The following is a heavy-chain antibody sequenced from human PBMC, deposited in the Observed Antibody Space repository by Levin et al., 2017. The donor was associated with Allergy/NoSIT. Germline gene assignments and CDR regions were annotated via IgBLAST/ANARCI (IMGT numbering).Heavy chain of an antibody. CDR3: ARVGSGEGFIAAAGTCDP. D-gene: IGHD6-13*01. J-gene: IGHJ5*02. CDR2: ISAYNGNT. CDR1: GYTFTSYG. Sequence: GASVKVSCKASGYTFTSYGISWVRQAPGQGLEWMGWISAYNGNTNYAQKLQGRVTMTTDTSTSTAYMELRSLRSDDTAVYYCARVGSGEGFIAAAGTCDPWGQGPLVTVSS. V-gene: IGHV1-18*01.